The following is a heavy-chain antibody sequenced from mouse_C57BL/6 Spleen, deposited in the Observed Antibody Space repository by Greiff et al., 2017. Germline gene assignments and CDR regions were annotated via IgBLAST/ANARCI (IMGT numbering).Heavy chain of an antibody. CDR1: GYTFTSYW. Sequence: QVQLQQPGAELVRPGSSVKLSCKASGYTFTSYWMHWVKQRPIQGLEWIGNIDPSDSETHYNQKFKDKATLTVDKSSSTAYMQLRSLTSEDSAVYYCAREIYYDYGGFAYWGQGTLVTVSA. D-gene: IGHD2-4*01. J-gene: IGHJ3*01. V-gene: IGHV1-52*01. CDR3: AREIYYDYGGFAY. CDR2: IDPSDSET.